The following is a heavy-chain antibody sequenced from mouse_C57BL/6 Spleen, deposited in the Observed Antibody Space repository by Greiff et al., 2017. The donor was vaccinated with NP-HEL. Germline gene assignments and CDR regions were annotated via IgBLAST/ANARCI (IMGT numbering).Heavy chain of an antibody. CDR3: ASQGAYYSNYFDY. D-gene: IGHD2-5*01. V-gene: IGHV1-55*01. CDR2: IYPGSGST. CDR1: GYTFTSYW. Sequence: VQLQQPGAELVKPGASVKMSCKASGYTFTSYWITWVKQRPGQGLEWIGDIYPGSGSTNYNEKFKSKATLTVDTSSSTAYMQLSSLTSEDSAVYYCASQGAYYSNYFDYWGKGTTLTVSS. J-gene: IGHJ2*01.